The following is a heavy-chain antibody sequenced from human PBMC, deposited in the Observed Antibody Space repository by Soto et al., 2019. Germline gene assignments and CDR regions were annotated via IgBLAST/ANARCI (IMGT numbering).Heavy chain of an antibody. D-gene: IGHD1-26*01. V-gene: IGHV3-74*01. CDR1: GFTFSSYW. CDR2: TDSDGSFT. J-gene: IGHJ4*02. Sequence: GESLKISCVASGFTFSSYWMHWVRRTPVQGLVWVSHTDSDGSFTTYADSVKGRFTISRDNAKSTLFLQMNSLRAEDTAVYYCVRDDFGLGLDYWGLGTLVTVSS. CDR3: VRDDFGLGLDY.